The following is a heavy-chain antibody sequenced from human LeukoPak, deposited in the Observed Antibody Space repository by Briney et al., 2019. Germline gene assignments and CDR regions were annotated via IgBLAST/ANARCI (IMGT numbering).Heavy chain of an antibody. CDR2: INHSGNT. Sequence: SETLSLTCAVYGGSFSGYYWSWIRQPPGKGLEWIGEINHSGNTNYNPSLKSRVTISVDTSKNQFSLKLSSVTAADTAVYYCASSYGSGSYPFDYWGQGTLVTVSS. D-gene: IGHD3-10*01. V-gene: IGHV4-34*01. CDR3: ASSYGSGSYPFDY. CDR1: GGSFSGYY. J-gene: IGHJ4*02.